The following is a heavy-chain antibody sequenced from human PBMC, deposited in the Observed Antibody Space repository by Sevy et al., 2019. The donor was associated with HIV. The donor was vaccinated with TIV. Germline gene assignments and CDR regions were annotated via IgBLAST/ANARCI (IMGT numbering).Heavy chain of an antibody. J-gene: IGHJ4*02. D-gene: IGHD2-8*01. Sequence: GGSLRLSCVASGFALYDYSMSWIRQAPGKGLEWVATLSFGCGKINYADSVKGRFTISRDNSKNSFYLQMDNLRVEDTALYYCAREGCTRPHDYWGQGTRVTVSS. CDR1: GFALYDYS. CDR3: AREGCTRPHDY. CDR2: LSFGCGKI. V-gene: IGHV3-23*01.